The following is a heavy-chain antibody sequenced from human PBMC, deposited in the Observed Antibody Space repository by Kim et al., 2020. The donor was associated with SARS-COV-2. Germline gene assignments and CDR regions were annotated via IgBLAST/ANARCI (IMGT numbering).Heavy chain of an antibody. J-gene: IGHJ6*02. Sequence: GGSLRLSCAASGFTFSDHYMDWVRQAPGKGLEWVGRTRNKAKGYTTEYAASVKGRFFISRDDSENSLYLQMNGLKTEDTAIYYCTTATTGTTFFGMDVWGQGTTVTVSS. CDR2: TRNKAKGYTT. V-gene: IGHV3-72*01. D-gene: IGHD1-1*01. CDR1: GFTFSDHY. CDR3: TTATTGTTFFGMDV.